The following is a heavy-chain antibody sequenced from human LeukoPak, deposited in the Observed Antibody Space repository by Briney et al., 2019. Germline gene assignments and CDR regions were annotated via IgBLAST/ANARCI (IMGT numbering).Heavy chain of an antibody. J-gene: IGHJ6*02. CDR3: ARDGNPNYYYYYGMDV. CDR2: IWYDGSNK. V-gene: IGHV3-33*01. CDR1: GFTFSSYG. Sequence: PGRSLRLSCAASGFTFSSYGMHWVRQAPGKGLEWVAVIWYDGSNKYYADSVKGRFTISRDNSKNTLYLQMNSLRAEDTAVYYCARDGNPNYYYYYGMDVWGQGTTVTVSS.